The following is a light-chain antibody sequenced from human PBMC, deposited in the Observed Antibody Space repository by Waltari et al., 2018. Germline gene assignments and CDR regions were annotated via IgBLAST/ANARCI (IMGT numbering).Light chain of an antibody. CDR1: SSDIGSYNY. J-gene: IGLJ3*02. CDR2: DVS. V-gene: IGLV2-14*01. Sequence: QSALTQPASVSGSPGQSITISCTGSSSDIGSYNYVSWYQQYPDKAPKLIIYDVSERPAGVSNRFSASKSGDTASLTISGLQAEDEADYYCSSYTSSNTWVFGGGTKVTVL. CDR3: SSYTSSNTWV.